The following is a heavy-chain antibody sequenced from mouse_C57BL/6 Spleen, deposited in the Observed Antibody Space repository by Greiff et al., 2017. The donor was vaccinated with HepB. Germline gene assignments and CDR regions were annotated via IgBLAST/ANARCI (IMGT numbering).Heavy chain of an antibody. D-gene: IGHD1-2*01. CDR3: ARSQYYGEEGFAY. J-gene: IGHJ3*01. Sequence: QVQLQQSGTELVKPGASVKLSCKASGYTFTSYWMHWVKQRPGQGLEWIGNINPSNGGTNYNEKFKSKATLTLDKSSSTAYMQLSSLTSEDSAVYYCARSQYYGEEGFAYWGQGTLVTVSA. CDR2: INPSNGGT. V-gene: IGHV1-53*01. CDR1: GYTFTSYW.